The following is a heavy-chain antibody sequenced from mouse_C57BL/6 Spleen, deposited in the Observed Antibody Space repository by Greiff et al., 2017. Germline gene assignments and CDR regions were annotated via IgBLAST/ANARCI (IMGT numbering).Heavy chain of an antibody. D-gene: IGHD1-1*01. V-gene: IGHV5-17*01. CDR1: GFTFSDYG. Sequence: EVHLVESGGGLVKPGGSLKLSCAASGFTFSDYGMHWVRQAPEKGLEWVAYISSGSSTIYYADTVKGRFTISRDNAKNTLFLQMTSLRSEDTAMYYCARRVITTVVDDYFDYWGQGTTLTVSS. J-gene: IGHJ2*01. CDR2: ISSGSSTI. CDR3: ARRVITTVVDDYFDY.